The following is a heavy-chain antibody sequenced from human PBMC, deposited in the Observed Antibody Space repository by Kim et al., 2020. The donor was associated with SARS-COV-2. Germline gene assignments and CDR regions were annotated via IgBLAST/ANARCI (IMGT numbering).Heavy chain of an antibody. D-gene: IGHD3-3*01. V-gene: IGHV1-69*13. CDR1: GGTFSSYA. CDR2: IIPIFGTA. J-gene: IGHJ6*02. CDR3: ARGQPFFGVVIISYYYGMDV. Sequence: SVKVSCKASGGTFSSYAISWVRQAPGQGLEWMGGIIPIFGTANYAQKFQGRVTITADESTSTAYMELSSLRSEDTAVYYCARGQPFFGVVIISYYYGMDVWGQGTTVTVSS.